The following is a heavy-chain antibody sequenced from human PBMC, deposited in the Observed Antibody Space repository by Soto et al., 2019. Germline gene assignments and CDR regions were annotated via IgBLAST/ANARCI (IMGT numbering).Heavy chain of an antibody. CDR1: GGSISSYY. CDR2: IFYSGST. J-gene: IGHJ6*02. D-gene: IGHD3-22*01. CDR3: ARTYDSSGYYHQYGMDV. Sequence: SETLSLTCTVSGGSISSYYWSWIRQPPGKGLEWIGFIFYSGSTNYNPSLKSRVTISVDTSKNQFSLKLSSVTAADTAVYYCARTYDSSGYYHQYGMDVWGQGTKVTVSS. V-gene: IGHV4-59*08.